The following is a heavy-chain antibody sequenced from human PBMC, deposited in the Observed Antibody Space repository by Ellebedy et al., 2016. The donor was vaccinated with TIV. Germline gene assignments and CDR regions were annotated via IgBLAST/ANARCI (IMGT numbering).Heavy chain of an antibody. CDR3: ARGRGYNYGYPTEGGLFDS. CDR2: IVAIFGTA. CDR1: GDTFNKYA. V-gene: IGHV1-69*13. Sequence: ASVKVSXKTSGDTFNKYAISWVRQAPGQGLEWMGGIVAIFGTAKHAQKFQGRVTITADEGTRTAYMELSSLRSEDTAVYYCARGRGYNYGYPTEGGLFDSWGQGTLVTVSS. J-gene: IGHJ4*02. D-gene: IGHD5-18*01.